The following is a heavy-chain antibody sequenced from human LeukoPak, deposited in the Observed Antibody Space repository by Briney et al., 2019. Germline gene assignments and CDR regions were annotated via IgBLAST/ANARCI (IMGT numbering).Heavy chain of an antibody. CDR1: GFTFSSYA. CDR3: ARATRVRNGSGWYAY. Sequence: GGSLRLSCAASGFTFSSYAMSWVRQAPGKGLEWVSAISGSGGSTFYSDSVKGRFTTSRDNSKNTLYLQMNSVRAEGTAVYYCARATRVRNGSGWYAYWGQGTLVTVSS. V-gene: IGHV3-23*01. J-gene: IGHJ4*02. D-gene: IGHD6-19*01. CDR2: ISGSGGST.